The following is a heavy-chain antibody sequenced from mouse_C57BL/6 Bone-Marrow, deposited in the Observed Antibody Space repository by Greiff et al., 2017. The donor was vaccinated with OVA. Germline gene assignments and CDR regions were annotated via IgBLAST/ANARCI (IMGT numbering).Heavy chain of an antibody. CDR3: ARDADYGNYYAMDY. Sequence: EVMLVESGGGLVQSGRSLRLSCATSGFTFSDFYMEWVRQAPGKGLEWIAASRNKANDYTTEYSASVKGRFIVSRDTSQSILYLQMNALRAEDTAIYYCARDADYGNYYAMDYWGQGTSVTVSS. D-gene: IGHD2-1*01. V-gene: IGHV7-1*01. J-gene: IGHJ4*01. CDR2: SRNKANDYTT. CDR1: GFTFSDFY.